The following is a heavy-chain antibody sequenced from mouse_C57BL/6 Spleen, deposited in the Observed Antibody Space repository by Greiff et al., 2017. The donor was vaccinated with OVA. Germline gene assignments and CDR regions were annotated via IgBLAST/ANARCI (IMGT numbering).Heavy chain of an antibody. CDR1: GFSLTSYG. V-gene: IGHV2-2*01. CDR3: ARELGRYYAMDY. CDR2: IWSGGST. D-gene: IGHD4-1*01. Sequence: VQVVESGPGLVQPSQSLSITCTVSGFSLTSYGVHWVRQSPGKGLEWLGVIWSGGSTDYNAAFISRLSISKDNSKSQVFFKMNSLQADDTAIYYCARELGRYYAMDYWGQGTSVTVSS. J-gene: IGHJ4*01.